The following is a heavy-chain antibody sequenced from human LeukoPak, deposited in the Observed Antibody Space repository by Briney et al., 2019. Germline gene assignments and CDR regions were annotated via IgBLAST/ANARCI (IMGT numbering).Heavy chain of an antibody. D-gene: IGHD6-13*01. CDR3: ATLSGPAATGTPYYYYYYMDV. CDR2: IDPENGET. J-gene: IGHJ6*03. Sequence: GASVKVSCKASGYTFTSYDINWVRQAPGKGLEWVGRIDPENGETLYAEKFQGRVTIIADTSTDTVYMELNTLRSDDTAVYYCATLSGPAATGTPYYYYYYMDVWGKGTTVTVSS. CDR1: GYTFTSYD. V-gene: IGHV1-69-2*01.